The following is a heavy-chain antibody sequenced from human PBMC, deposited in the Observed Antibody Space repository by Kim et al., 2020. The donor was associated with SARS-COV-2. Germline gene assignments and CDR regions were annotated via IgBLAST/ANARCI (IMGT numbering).Heavy chain of an antibody. J-gene: IGHJ4*02. CDR3: AREGHIVVVPAAIDY. CDR1: GFTFSSYW. Sequence: GGSLRLSCAASGFTFSSYWMSWVRQAPGKGLEWVANIKQDGSEKYYVDSVKGRFTISRDNAKNSLYLQMNSLRAEDTAVYYCAREGHIVVVPAAIDYWGQGTLVTVSS. D-gene: IGHD2-2*02. V-gene: IGHV3-7*01. CDR2: IKQDGSEK.